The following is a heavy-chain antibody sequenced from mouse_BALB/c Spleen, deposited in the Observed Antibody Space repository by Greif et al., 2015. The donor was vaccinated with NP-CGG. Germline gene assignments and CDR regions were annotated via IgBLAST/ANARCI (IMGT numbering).Heavy chain of an antibody. D-gene: IGHD1-1*01. Sequence: EVQGVESGPELVKPGASVKMSCKASGYTFTDYYMKWVKQSHGESLEWIGDVNPNNGDTFYNQKFKGKATLTVDKSSSTAYMQLNSLTSEDSAVYYCARGVVGPFDYWGQGTTLTVSS. CDR3: ARGVVGPFDY. CDR2: VNPNNGDT. CDR1: GYTFTDYY. J-gene: IGHJ2*01. V-gene: IGHV1-26*01.